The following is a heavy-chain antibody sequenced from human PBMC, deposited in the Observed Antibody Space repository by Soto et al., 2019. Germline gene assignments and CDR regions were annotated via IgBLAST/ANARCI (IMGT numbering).Heavy chain of an antibody. J-gene: IGHJ4*02. CDR2: IYHSGGT. CDR3: ARDKITGLFDY. CDR1: GGSISSGGYS. Sequence: PSETLSLTCVVSGGSISSGGYSWSWIRQPPGKGLEWVGYIYHSGGTYYNPSLKSRVTISVDRSKNQFSLNLSSVTAADTAVYYCARDKITGLFDYWGQGTLVTVSS. V-gene: IGHV4-30-2*01. D-gene: IGHD2-8*02.